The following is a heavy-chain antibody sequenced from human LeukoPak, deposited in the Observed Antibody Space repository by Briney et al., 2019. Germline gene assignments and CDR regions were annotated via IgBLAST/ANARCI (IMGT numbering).Heavy chain of an antibody. CDR1: GFTFSSYW. D-gene: IGHD3-3*01. V-gene: IGHV3-74*01. J-gene: IGHJ4*02. CDR3: ARAVDFWSGSSFDY. CDR2: INSDGSST. Sequence: PGGSLRLSCAASGFTFSSYWMHWVRQAPGKGLVWVSRINSDGSSTSYSDSVKGRFTISRDNAKNTLYLQMNSLRAEDTAVYYCARAVDFWSGSSFDYWGQGTLVTVSS.